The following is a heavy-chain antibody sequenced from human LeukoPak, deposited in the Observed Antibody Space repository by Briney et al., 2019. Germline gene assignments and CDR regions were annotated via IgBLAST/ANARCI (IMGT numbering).Heavy chain of an antibody. CDR3: ARDISARRLDV. Sequence: GGSLRLSCAASGFTFNDYYMSWIRQAPGKGLGWVAVIWYDGSNQYYADSVKGRYTISRDNSKNMLYLQMNSLRAEDTAVYYCARDISARRLDVWGKGTTVTVSS. D-gene: IGHD3-16*01. J-gene: IGHJ6*04. CDR1: GFTFNDYY. V-gene: IGHV3-33*08. CDR2: IWYDGSNQ.